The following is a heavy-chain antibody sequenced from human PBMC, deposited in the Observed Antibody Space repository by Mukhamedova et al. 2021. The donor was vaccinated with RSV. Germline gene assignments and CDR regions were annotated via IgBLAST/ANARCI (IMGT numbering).Heavy chain of an antibody. Sequence: GIINPSSGRSTYASRFQGRVTLTRDTSTSTVYMELSSLRSDDTAVYYCAKDLGGPDFDYWGQGTLVTVSS. D-gene: IGHD3-16*01. V-gene: IGHV1-46*01. CDR3: AKDLGGPDFDY. CDR2: INPSSGRS. J-gene: IGHJ4*02.